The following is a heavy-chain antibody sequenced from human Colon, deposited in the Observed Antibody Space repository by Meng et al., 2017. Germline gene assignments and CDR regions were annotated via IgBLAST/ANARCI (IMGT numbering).Heavy chain of an antibody. V-gene: IGHV4-34*02. D-gene: IGHD4-17*01. CDR2: IDHFGIS. Sequence: QGETQQGGACLSKPAETLALTCSVSGGSFSGFYWSWIRQPPGKGLEWIGEIDHFGISNYNSSLKGRLTMSVDTSKKQISLTLTSVTAADTAVYYCAAGLRHGDWFDPWGPGTLVTVSS. J-gene: IGHJ5*02. CDR1: GGSFSGFY. CDR3: AAGLRHGDWFDP.